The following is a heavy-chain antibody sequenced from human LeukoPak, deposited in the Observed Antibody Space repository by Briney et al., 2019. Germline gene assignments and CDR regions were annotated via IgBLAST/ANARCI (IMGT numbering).Heavy chain of an antibody. CDR2: IYYSGST. J-gene: IGHJ4*02. CDR1: GVSVSSGSYY. V-gene: IGHV4-61*01. CDR3: ARAGSSIAAAGTFDY. D-gene: IGHD6-13*01. Sequence: PSETLSLTCTVSGVSVSSGSYYWSWTRQPPGKGLEWIGYIYYSGSTNYNPSLKSRVTISVDTSKNQFSLKLSSVTAADTAVYYCARAGSSIAAAGTFDYWGQGTLVTVSS.